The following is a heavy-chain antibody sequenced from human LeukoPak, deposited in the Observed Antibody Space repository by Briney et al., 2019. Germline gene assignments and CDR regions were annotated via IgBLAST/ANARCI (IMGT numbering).Heavy chain of an antibody. CDR2: ISSSGSTI. Sequence: GGSLRLSCAASGFTFSSYEMNWVRQAPGKGLEWVSYISSSGSTIYYADSVKGRFTTSRDNAKNSLYLQMNSLRGEDTAVYYCAREDGDANWFDPWGQGTLVTVSS. CDR3: AREDGDANWFDP. CDR1: GFTFSSYE. D-gene: IGHD4-17*01. V-gene: IGHV3-48*03. J-gene: IGHJ5*02.